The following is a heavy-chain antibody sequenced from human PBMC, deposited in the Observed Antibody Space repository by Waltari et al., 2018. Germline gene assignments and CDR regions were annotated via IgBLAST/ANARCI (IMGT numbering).Heavy chain of an antibody. Sequence: QVQLQESGPGLVKPSETLSLTCAVSGYSISSGYYWGWIRQPPGKGLEWIGSIYHSGRTYYNTSLKSRVTLSVDTSKNQVSLKLSSVTAADTAVYYCARARTYYYGSWSYRLEVEYFDYWGQGTLVTVSS. CDR2: IYHSGRT. J-gene: IGHJ4*02. CDR1: GYSISSGYY. D-gene: IGHD3-10*01. CDR3: ARARTYYYGSWSYRLEVEYFDY. V-gene: IGHV4-38-2*01.